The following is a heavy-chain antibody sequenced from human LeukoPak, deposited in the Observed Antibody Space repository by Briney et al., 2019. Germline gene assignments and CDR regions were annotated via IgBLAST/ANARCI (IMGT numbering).Heavy chain of an antibody. CDR3: AKDSKKNVLLWFGELFPYYYYGMDV. V-gene: IGHV3-23*01. CDR1: GFTFSSYA. CDR2: ISGSGGST. D-gene: IGHD3-10*01. J-gene: IGHJ6*02. Sequence: PGGSLRLSCAASGFTFSSYAMSWVRQAPGKGLEWVSAISGSGGSTYYADSVKGRFTISRDNSKNTLYLQMNSLRAEDTAVYYCAKDSKKNVLLWFGELFPYYYYGMDVWGQGTTVTVSS.